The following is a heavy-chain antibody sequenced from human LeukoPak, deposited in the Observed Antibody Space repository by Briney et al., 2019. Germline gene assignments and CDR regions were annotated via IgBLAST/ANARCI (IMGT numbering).Heavy chain of an antibody. CDR1: GYTFTSYY. D-gene: IGHD5-12*01. CDR3: AAGPIGAY. CDR2: INPSGGST. V-gene: IGHV1-46*01. Sequence: ASVKASCKASGYTFTSYYMHWVRQAPGQGLEWMGIINPSGGSTSYAQKFQGRVTITRDMSTSTAYMELSSLRSEDTAVYYCAAGPIGAYWGQGTLVTVSS. J-gene: IGHJ4*02.